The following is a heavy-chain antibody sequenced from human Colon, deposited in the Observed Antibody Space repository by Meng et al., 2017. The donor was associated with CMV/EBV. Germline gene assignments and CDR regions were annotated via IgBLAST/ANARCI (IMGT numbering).Heavy chain of an antibody. CDR1: GFDFSTYT. D-gene: IGHD6-13*01. Sequence: GGSLRLSCAASGFDFSTYTMNWVRQAPGRGLEWVSAISSSSTYIYYADSVKGRFTISRDNAKNSLYRQLNSLRAEDTAVYYCASVGYGYWGQGTLVTVSS. V-gene: IGHV3-21*01. CDR3: ASVGYGY. CDR2: ISSSSTYI. J-gene: IGHJ4*02.